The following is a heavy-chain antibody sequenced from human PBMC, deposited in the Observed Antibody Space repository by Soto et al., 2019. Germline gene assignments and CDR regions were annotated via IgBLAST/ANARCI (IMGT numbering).Heavy chain of an antibody. J-gene: IGHJ5*02. D-gene: IGHD6-13*01. CDR1: GGSISSSNW. CDR2: IYHSGST. V-gene: IGHV4-4*02. Sequence: TLSLTCAVSGGSISSSNWWSWVRQPPGKGLEWIGEIYHSGSTNYNPSLKSRVTISVDKSKNQFSLKLSSVTAADTAVYYCARGGYSSSWYGWFDPWGQGTLVTVSS. CDR3: ARGGYSSSWYGWFDP.